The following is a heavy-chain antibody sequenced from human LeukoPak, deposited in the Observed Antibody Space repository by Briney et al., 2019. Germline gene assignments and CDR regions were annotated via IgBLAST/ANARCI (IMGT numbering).Heavy chain of an antibody. V-gene: IGHV3-23*01. D-gene: IGHD3-22*01. CDR2: ISGSGGST. CDR1: GFTFSSYA. J-gene: IGHJ5*02. CDR3: AKALYAHTMIAT. Sequence: PGGSLRLSCAASGFTFSSYAMSWVRQAPGKGLEWVSAISGSGGSTYYADSMKGRFTISRDNSKNTLYLQMNSLRAEDTAVYYCAKALYAHTMIATWGQGTLVTVSS.